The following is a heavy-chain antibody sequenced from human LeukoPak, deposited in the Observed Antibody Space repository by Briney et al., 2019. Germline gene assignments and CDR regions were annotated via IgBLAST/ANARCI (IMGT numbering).Heavy chain of an antibody. Sequence: PGGSLRLSCTVSGFTFSDYYMTWVRQAPGKGLEWLSYISGNSGDINYLDSVRGRFTISRDNAKNSLYLQMNSLRVEDTAVYYCTRGPRRLDYLGQGTLVTVSS. CDR3: TRGPRRLDY. J-gene: IGHJ4*02. CDR1: GFTFSDYY. CDR2: ISGNSGDI. V-gene: IGHV3-11*05.